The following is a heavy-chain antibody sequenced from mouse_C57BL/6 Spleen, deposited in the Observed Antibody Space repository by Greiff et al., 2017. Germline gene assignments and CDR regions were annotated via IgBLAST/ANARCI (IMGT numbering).Heavy chain of an antibody. CDR2: IDPSDSYT. CDR1: GYTFTSYW. V-gene: IGHV1-50*01. CDR3: ALYGKDDY. D-gene: IGHD1-1*01. Sequence: VQLQQPGAELVKPGASVKLSCKASGYTFTSYWMQWVKQRPGQCLEWIGEIDPSDSYTNYNQKFKGKATLTVDTSSSTAYMQLSSLTSEDSAVYYCALYGKDDYWGQGTTLTVSS. J-gene: IGHJ2*01.